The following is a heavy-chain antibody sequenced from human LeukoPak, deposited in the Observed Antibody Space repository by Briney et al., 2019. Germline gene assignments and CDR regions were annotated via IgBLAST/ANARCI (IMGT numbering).Heavy chain of an antibody. CDR3: AKDSIAAAGTLRAPFDY. CDR2: ISSSSSYI. CDR1: GFTFSSYS. J-gene: IGHJ4*02. D-gene: IGHD6-13*01. Sequence: GGSLRLSCAASGFTFSSYSMNWVRQAPGRGLEWVSSISSSSSYIYYADSVKGRFTISRDNAKNSLYLQMNSLRAEDTALYYCAKDSIAAAGTLRAPFDYWGQGTLVTVSS. V-gene: IGHV3-21*04.